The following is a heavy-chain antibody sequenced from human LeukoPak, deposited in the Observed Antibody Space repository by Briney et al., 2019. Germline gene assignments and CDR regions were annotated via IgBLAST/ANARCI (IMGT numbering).Heavy chain of an antibody. Sequence: PSETLSLTCAVCGGSFSGYYWSWIRQPPGKGLEWIGEINHSGSTNYNPSLKSRVTISVDTSKNQFSLKLSSVTAADTAVYYCASPGGYSYGYDYWGQGTLVTVSS. CDR3: ASPGGYSYGYDY. CDR2: INHSGST. J-gene: IGHJ4*02. CDR1: GGSFSGYY. V-gene: IGHV4-34*01. D-gene: IGHD5-18*01.